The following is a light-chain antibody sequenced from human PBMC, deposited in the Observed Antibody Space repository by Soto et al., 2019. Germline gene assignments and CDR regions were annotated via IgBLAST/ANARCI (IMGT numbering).Light chain of an antibody. CDR1: QRVSSSY. J-gene: IGKJ5*01. CDR3: QQYGSSPRIT. Sequence: DIVLTQSPRTLSLSPGERATLSCRASQRVSSSYLAWYQQKPGQAPRLLIYGASSRATGIPDRFSGSGSGTDFTLTISRLEPEDFAVYYCQQYGSSPRITFGQGTRLEIK. V-gene: IGKV3-20*01. CDR2: GAS.